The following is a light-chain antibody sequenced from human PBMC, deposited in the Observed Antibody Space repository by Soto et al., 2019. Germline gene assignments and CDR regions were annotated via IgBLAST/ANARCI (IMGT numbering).Light chain of an antibody. J-gene: IGKJ1*01. CDR1: QSVSSYY. CDR3: QQCGISPRT. Sequence: IVLPQSPGTLSLSPGERATLYCRARQSVSSYYLAWYQQKPGQAPRLLIYAASSRATGIPDRFSGGGSGTDVNLNISRLEPEDLSVYYFQQCGISPRTFGQGTNVEIK. CDR2: AAS. V-gene: IGKV3-20*01.